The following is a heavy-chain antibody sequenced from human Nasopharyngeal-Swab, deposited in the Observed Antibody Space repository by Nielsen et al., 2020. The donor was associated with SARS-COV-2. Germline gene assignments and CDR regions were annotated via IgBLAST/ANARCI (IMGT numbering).Heavy chain of an antibody. D-gene: IGHD6-19*01. Sequence: LKISCAASGFTFSNYWMTWVRQAPGEGLEWVATIEDYGSEKYYVDSVKGRFTISRDNAKNSLYLQMNSLRAEDTAVYYCAREGSDSSGPGEYYYFYMDVWGKGTTVTVSS. CDR3: AREGSDSSGPGEYYYFYMDV. CDR2: IEDYGSEK. CDR1: GFTFSNYW. V-gene: IGHV3-7*01. J-gene: IGHJ6*03.